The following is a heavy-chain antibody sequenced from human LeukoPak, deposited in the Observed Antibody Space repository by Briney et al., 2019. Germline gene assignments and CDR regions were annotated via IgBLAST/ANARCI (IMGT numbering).Heavy chain of an antibody. J-gene: IGHJ4*02. CDR1: GFTFSSYG. D-gene: IGHD5-24*01. CDR3: AKSGYNRFDY. Sequence: GGSLRLSCASSGFTFSSYGMHWVRQAPGQGLEWVAFIRYDGSYKYYADSVKGRFTISRDNSKNTLYLQMNSLRAEDTAVYYCAKSGYNRFDYWGQGTLVTVSS. V-gene: IGHV3-30*02. CDR2: IRYDGSYK.